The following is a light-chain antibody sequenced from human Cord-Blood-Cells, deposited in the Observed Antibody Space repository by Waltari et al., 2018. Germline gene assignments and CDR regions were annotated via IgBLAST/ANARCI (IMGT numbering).Light chain of an antibody. CDR1: SSNIGSNS. V-gene: IGLV1-47*01. J-gene: IGLJ2*01. CDR3: AAWDDSLSAVV. CDR2: RNN. Sequence: QSVLTQPPSASGTPGQRVTIFCSGSSSNIGSNSVYWYQQLPGTAPKLLIYRNNQRPSGVPDRFSGSKSGTSASLAISGLRSEDEADYYCAAWDDSLSAVVFGGGTKLTVL.